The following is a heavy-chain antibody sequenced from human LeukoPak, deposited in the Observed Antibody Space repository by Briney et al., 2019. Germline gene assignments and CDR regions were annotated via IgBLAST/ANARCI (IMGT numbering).Heavy chain of an antibody. D-gene: IGHD3-22*01. CDR1: RFTFSSYA. J-gene: IGHJ4*02. CDR2: ISGSGGST. V-gene: IGHV3-23*01. CDR3: AKDRIVVSYYFDY. Sequence: GGSLRLSCAASRFTFSSYAMSWVRQAPGKGLEWVSAISGSGGSTYYADSVKGRFTISRDNSKNTLYLQMNSLRAEDTAVYYCAKDRIVVSYYFDYWGQGTLVTVSS.